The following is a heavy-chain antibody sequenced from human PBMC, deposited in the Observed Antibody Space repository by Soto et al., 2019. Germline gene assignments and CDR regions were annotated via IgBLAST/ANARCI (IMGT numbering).Heavy chain of an antibody. Sequence: SETLSLTCAVYGESFSRYYSYWIRQPPGKGLEWIGNINYSGSTYYDSSLKSRVTISIDTSKNQFSLKLSSVTATDTAVYYCASQHYYDSSGYYVVYWGQGTLVTVSS. D-gene: IGHD3-22*01. V-gene: IGHV4-34*01. CDR1: GESFSRYY. J-gene: IGHJ4*02. CDR2: INYSGST. CDR3: ASQHYYDSSGYYVVY.